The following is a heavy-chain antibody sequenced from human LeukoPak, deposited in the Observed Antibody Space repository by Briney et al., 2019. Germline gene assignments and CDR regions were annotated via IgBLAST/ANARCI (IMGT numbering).Heavy chain of an antibody. D-gene: IGHD1-7*01. CDR1: GGSVSSGSYY. CDR2: IYYSGST. Sequence: SETLSLTCTVSGGSVSSGSYYWSWIRQPPGKGLEWIGYIYYSGSTNYNPSLKSRVTISVDTSKNQFSLKLSSVTAADTAVYYCARVGAWYNWNYGNSRLALDAFDIWGQGTMVTVSS. CDR3: ARVGAWYNWNYGNSRLALDAFDI. J-gene: IGHJ3*02. V-gene: IGHV4-61*01.